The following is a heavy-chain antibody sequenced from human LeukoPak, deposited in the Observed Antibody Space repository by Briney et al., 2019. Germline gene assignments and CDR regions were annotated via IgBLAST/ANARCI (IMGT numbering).Heavy chain of an antibody. D-gene: IGHD1-1*01. CDR3: AKDRGWNDRDVYWFDP. CDR1: GGSFSGYH. Sequence: SETLSLTCAVYGGSFSGYHWSWIRQPPGKGLEWIGEINHRGSTNYNPSLKSRVTMSVDTSKNQFSLKLSSVTAADTAVYYCAKDRGWNDRDVYWFDPWGQGTLVTVSS. V-gene: IGHV4-34*01. CDR2: INHRGST. J-gene: IGHJ5*02.